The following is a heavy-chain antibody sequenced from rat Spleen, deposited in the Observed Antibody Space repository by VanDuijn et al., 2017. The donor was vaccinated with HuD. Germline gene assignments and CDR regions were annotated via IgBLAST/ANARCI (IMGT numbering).Heavy chain of an antibody. CDR2: NSNTGGTT. V-gene: IGHV5-31*01. J-gene: IGHJ2*01. D-gene: IGHD3-1*01. Sequence: EVQLVESGGGLVQPGRSLKLSCAASGFTFNDYWMTWIRQAPGKGLEWVASNSNTGGTTYYPDSMKGRCTISRENAKSILYLQMDSLRSEDTATYYCAQGKSLFAYWGQGVMVTVSS. CDR3: AQGKSLFAY. CDR1: GFTFNDYW.